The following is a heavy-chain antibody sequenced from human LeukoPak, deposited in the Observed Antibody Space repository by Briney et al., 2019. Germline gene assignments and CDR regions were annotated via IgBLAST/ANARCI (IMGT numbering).Heavy chain of an antibody. CDR3: ARGLVKTVAGYYYYYGMDV. CDR2: INTNTGNP. D-gene: IGHD6-19*01. CDR1: GYTFTSYY. V-gene: IGHV7-4-1*02. J-gene: IGHJ6*02. Sequence: ASVKVSCKASGYTFTSYYMHWVRQAPGQGLEWMGWINTNTGNPTYAQGFTGRFVFSLDTSVSTAYLQISSLKAEDTAVYYCARGLVKTVAGYYYYYGMDVWGQGTTVTVSS.